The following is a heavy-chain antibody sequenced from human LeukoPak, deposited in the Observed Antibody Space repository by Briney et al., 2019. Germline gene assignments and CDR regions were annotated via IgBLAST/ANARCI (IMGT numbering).Heavy chain of an antibody. CDR3: ARVRAYYGSGSYHKDWYFDL. D-gene: IGHD3-10*01. CDR1: GGSFSGYS. Sequence: SEILSLTCAVYGGSFSGYSWTWIRQPPGKGLEWIGEIDRSGSTNYNPALKSRVTISVDTSKNQFSLKLSSVTAADTAVYYCARVRAYYGSGSYHKDWYFDLWGRGTLVTVSS. V-gene: IGHV4-34*01. J-gene: IGHJ2*01. CDR2: IDRSGST.